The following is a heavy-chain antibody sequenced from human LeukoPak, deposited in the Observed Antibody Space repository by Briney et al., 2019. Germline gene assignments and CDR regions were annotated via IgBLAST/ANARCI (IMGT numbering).Heavy chain of an antibody. CDR2: IYFSGST. Sequence: PSETLSLTCTVSGGSIYSSSYYWGWIRQPPGKGLEWIGSIYFSGSTYYNPSLKSRVTISVDTSKNQFSLKLSSVTAADTAVYFCARQYDYIWGSFYWGQGTLVTVPS. J-gene: IGHJ4*02. CDR1: GGSIYSSSYY. D-gene: IGHD3-16*01. CDR3: ARQYDYIWGSFY. V-gene: IGHV4-39*01.